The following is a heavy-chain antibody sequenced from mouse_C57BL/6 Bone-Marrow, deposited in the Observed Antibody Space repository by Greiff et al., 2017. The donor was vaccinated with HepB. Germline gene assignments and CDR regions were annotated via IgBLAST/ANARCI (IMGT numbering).Heavy chain of an antibody. CDR2: IWSGGST. V-gene: IGHV2-2*01. D-gene: IGHD3-2*02. J-gene: IGHJ4*01. CDR3: ARQLRLQDYAMDY. Sequence: QVHVKQSGPGLVQPSQSLSITCTVSGFSLTSYGVHWVRQSPGKGLEWLGVIWSGGSTDYNAAFISRLSISKDNSKSQVFFKMNSLQADDTAIYYCARQLRLQDYAMDYWGQGTSVTVSS. CDR1: GFSLTSYG.